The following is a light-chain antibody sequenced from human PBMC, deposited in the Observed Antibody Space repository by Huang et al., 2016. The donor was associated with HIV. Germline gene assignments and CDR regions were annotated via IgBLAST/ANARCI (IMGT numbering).Light chain of an antibody. CDR3: HQYGDSRGT. Sequence: EIVLTQSPGTLSLSPGERATLSCRARQSVNNNFLAWYQQKPGQAPRLLIYGASSRATGVTDRFSGSGSGTDFTLTISRLEPEDFAVYYCHQYGDSRGTFGQGTKVEIK. CDR1: QSVNNNF. J-gene: IGKJ1*01. V-gene: IGKV3-20*01. CDR2: GAS.